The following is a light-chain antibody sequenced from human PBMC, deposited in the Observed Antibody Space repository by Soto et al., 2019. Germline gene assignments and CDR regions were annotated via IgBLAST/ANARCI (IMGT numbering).Light chain of an antibody. CDR2: GNT. CDR1: SSSIGAGCE. J-gene: IGLJ1*01. V-gene: IGLV1-40*01. Sequence: QSVLTQPPSVSGAPGQRVTISCTGCSSSIGAGCEVHWYQHLPGKAPKLLIYGNTNRPSEVPDRFSGSKSGTSASLAITGLQAEDEADYYCQSYDSSLSASYVFGGGTKVTVL. CDR3: QSYDSSLSASYV.